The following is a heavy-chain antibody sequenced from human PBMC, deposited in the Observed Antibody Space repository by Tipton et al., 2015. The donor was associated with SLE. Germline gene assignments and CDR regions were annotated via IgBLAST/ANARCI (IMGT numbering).Heavy chain of an antibody. V-gene: IGHV4-59*01. CDR1: DGSITSYY. Sequence: TLSLTCSVSDGSITSYYWSWIRQPPGKGLEWIGSIFYTGSTTYNPSLKSRLTMSVDTPKNQFSLKLTSVTAADTAVYYCARISVDTTMAQRVDYGMDVWGQGTTVTVSS. D-gene: IGHD5-18*01. CDR2: IFYTGST. J-gene: IGHJ6*02. CDR3: ARISVDTTMAQRVDYGMDV.